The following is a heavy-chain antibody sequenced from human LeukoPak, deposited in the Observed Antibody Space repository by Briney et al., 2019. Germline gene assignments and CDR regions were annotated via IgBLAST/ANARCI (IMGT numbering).Heavy chain of an antibody. J-gene: IGHJ4*02. CDR3: TTDSGPPSGYFDY. Sequence: GGSLRLSCAASGFTFSDAWMSWARQAPGKGLEWVGHIKSKADGGTTDYAAPVKGRFTISRHDSKASLYLQMNSLKTEDTAVYYCTTDSGPPSGYFDYWGQGTLVTVSS. CDR2: IKSKADGGTT. CDR1: GFTFSDAW. D-gene: IGHD1-26*01. V-gene: IGHV3-15*01.